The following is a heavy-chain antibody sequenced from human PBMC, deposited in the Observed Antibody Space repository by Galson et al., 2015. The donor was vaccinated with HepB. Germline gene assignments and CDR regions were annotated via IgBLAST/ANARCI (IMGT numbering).Heavy chain of an antibody. Sequence: SLRLSCAASGFTFNTYSMNWVRQAPGKGLEWVSSISRSSHYTHSADSVRGRFTISRDNAKNSLYLQMNSLRAEDTAMYYCVRDYRPGFGSGTLYPNWSDPWGQGTLVTVSS. V-gene: IGHV3-21*01. J-gene: IGHJ5*02. CDR3: VRDYRPGFGSGTLYPNWSDP. CDR1: GFTFNTYS. D-gene: IGHD3-10*01. CDR2: ISRSSHYT.